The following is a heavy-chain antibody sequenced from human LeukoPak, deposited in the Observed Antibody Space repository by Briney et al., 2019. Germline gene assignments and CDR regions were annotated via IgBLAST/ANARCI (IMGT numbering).Heavy chain of an antibody. D-gene: IGHD2-2*01. CDR2: IYPVNSDT. CDR1: GYIFTNYW. Sequence: GESLKISCKGSGYIFTNYWIAWVRQMPGKGLEWMGIIYPVNSDTRYSPSFQGQVTMSVDKSISTAYLQWSSLKASDAAIYYCARHDLPVGCSSTSCPYGSWFDPWGQGTLVTVSS. J-gene: IGHJ5*02. CDR3: ARHDLPVGCSSTSCPYGSWFDP. V-gene: IGHV5-51*01.